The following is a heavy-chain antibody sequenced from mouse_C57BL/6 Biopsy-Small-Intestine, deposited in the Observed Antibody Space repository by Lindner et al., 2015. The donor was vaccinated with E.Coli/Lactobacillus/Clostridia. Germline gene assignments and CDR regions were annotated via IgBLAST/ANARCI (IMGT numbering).Heavy chain of an antibody. J-gene: IGHJ1*03. CDR3: ARTGPYYGGSYWYFDV. V-gene: IGHV1-47*01. CDR1: GYTFTTYP. Sequence: VQLQESGAELVKPGASVKMSCKASGYTFTTYPIEWMKQNHGKSLEWIGNFHPYNDDTKYNEKFKGKATLTVEKSSSTVYLELSRLTSDDSAVYYCARTGPYYGGSYWYFDVWGTGTTVTVSS. D-gene: IGHD1-1*01. CDR2: FHPYNDDT.